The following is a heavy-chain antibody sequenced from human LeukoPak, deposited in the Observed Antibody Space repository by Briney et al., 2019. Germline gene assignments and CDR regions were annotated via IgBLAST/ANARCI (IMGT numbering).Heavy chain of an antibody. CDR3: ARTGGSSSRYNWFDP. D-gene: IGHD6-6*01. V-gene: IGHV4-34*01. J-gene: IGHJ5*02. CDR2: INHSGST. CDR1: GGSFSGYY. Sequence: PSETLSLTCAVYGGSFSGYYWSWIRQPPGKGLEWIGEINHSGSTNCNPSLKSRVTISVDTSKNQFSLKLSSVTAADTAVYYCARTGGSSSRYNWFDPWGQGTLVTVSS.